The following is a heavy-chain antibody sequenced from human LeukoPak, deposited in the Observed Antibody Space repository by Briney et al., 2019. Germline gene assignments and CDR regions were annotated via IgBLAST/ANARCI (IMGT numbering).Heavy chain of an antibody. CDR3: ARDNSYGYSFDY. CDR2: INPNSGGT. V-gene: IGHV1-2*04. J-gene: IGHJ4*02. Sequence: ASVKVSCKASGYTFTGYYMHWVRQASGQGLEWMGWINPNSGGTNYAQKFQGWVTMTRDTSISTAYMELSRLRSDDTAVYYCARDNSYGYSFDYWGQGTLVTVSS. CDR1: GYTFTGYY. D-gene: IGHD5-18*01.